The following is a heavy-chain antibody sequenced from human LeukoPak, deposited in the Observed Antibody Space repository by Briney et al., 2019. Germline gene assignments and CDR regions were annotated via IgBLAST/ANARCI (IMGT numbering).Heavy chain of an antibody. V-gene: IGHV4-38-2*02. CDR3: ARAGFRVRGVEYFDY. Sequence: PSETLSLTCTVSGYSISSGYYWGWIRQPPGKGLEWIGSIYYSGSTYYNPSLKSRVTISVDTSKNQFSLKLSSVTAADTAVYYCARAGFRVRGVEYFDYWGQGTLVTVS. D-gene: IGHD3-10*01. CDR2: IYYSGST. J-gene: IGHJ4*02. CDR1: GYSISSGYY.